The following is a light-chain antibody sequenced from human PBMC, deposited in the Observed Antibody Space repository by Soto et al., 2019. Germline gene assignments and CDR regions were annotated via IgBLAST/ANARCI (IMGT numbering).Light chain of an antibody. J-gene: IGLJ2*01. Sequence: QSVLTQPPSVSGAPGQRVTISCTGSSSNIGAGYDVHWYQQLPGTAPKLLIYVNSNRPSGVPDRFSGSKSGTSASLAITGLQAEDEAGYSCQSYDSSLSVVFGGGPELTVL. CDR3: QSYDSSLSVV. V-gene: IGLV1-40*01. CDR2: VNS. CDR1: SSNIGAGYD.